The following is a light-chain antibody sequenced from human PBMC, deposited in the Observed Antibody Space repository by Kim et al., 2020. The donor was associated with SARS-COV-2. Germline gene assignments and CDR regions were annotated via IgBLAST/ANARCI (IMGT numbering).Light chain of an antibody. CDR2: WAS. CDR3: QQYHSIPYT. V-gene: IGKV4-1*01. J-gene: IGKJ2*01. CDR1: QTVLKSSNNKSF. Sequence: ESASISCKSTQTVLKSSNNKSFLAWYPQKPGQPPKLLIYWASAREPGVPDRFSGSGSGTDFTLTISSLQAEDVAVYYCQQYHSIPYTFGQGTNL.